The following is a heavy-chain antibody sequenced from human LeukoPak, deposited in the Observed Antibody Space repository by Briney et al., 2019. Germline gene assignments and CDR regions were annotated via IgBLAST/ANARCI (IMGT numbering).Heavy chain of an antibody. CDR2: INPNSGGT. J-gene: IGHJ4*02. CDR3: ARGYSSSWLDY. Sequence: ASVKVSCKASGYTFTAFYMHWVRQAPGQGLEWMGRINPNSGGTKYAQKFQGRVTMTTDTSINTAYLELSRLRSDDTAVYYCARGYSSSWLDYWGQGTLVTVSS. CDR1: GYTFTAFY. V-gene: IGHV1-2*06. D-gene: IGHD6-13*01.